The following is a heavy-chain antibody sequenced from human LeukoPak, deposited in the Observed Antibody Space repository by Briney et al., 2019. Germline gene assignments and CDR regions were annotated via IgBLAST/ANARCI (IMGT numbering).Heavy chain of an antibody. V-gene: IGHV3-21*01. CDR2: ITSSSGYI. Sequence: GGSLRLSCAASGFTFNGYSMNWVRQAPGKGLEWVSSITSSSGYIYYADSVKGRFTISRDNAKNSLYLQMNSLRAEDTAVYYCARVVSNYYYYMDVWGKGTTVTVSS. J-gene: IGHJ6*03. CDR3: ARVVSNYYYYMDV. D-gene: IGHD4-11*01. CDR1: GFTFNGYS.